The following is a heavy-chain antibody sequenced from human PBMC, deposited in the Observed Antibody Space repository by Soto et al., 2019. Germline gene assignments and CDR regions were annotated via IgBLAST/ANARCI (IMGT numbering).Heavy chain of an antibody. CDR1: GGSISSYY. CDR2: IYYSGST. CDR3: ARGSDDSSGYYPDY. J-gene: IGHJ4*02. Sequence: SETLSLTCTVSGGSISSYYWSWIRQPPGKGLEWIGYIYYSGSTNYNPSLKSRVTISVDTSKNQFSLRLSSVTAADTAVYYCARGSDDSSGYYPDYWGQGTLVTVSS. D-gene: IGHD3-22*01. V-gene: IGHV4-59*01.